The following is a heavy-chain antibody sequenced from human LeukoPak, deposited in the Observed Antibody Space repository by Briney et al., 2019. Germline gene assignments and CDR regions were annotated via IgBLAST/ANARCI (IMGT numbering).Heavy chain of an antibody. J-gene: IGHJ4*02. CDR1: GESLSKYY. D-gene: IGHD1-26*01. V-gene: IGHV4-34*12. CDR2: IIHRGST. Sequence: SETLSLTCAVYGESLSKYYWTWIRQSPGKGLEWIGEIIHRGSTNLNPSLKSRVTLSVDTSKHQFSLMLTSMTAADAAVYYCASSVGSTDYWGQGTLVTVSS. CDR3: ASSVGSTDY.